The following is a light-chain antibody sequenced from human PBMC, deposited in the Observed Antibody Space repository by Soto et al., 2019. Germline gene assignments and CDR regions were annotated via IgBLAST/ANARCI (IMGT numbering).Light chain of an antibody. Sequence: QPVLTQSPSASASLGASVKLTCTLSSGHSNYAIAWHQQQSEKGPRYLMKLNSDGSHSKGDAIPDRFSGSSSGAERYLTISSLQSEDEADYDCQTWGSGIVVFGGGTKLTVL. CDR1: SGHSNYA. CDR2: LNSDGSH. J-gene: IGLJ2*01. CDR3: QTWGSGIVV. V-gene: IGLV4-69*01.